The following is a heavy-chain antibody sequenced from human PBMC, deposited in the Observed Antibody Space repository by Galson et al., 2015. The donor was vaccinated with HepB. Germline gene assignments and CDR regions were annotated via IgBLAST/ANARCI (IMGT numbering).Heavy chain of an antibody. D-gene: IGHD6-19*01. J-gene: IGHJ2*01. CDR3: ARGRMADLRGHSSGWTTGAAVWYFDL. CDR1: GDSVSSNSAA. CDR2: TYYRSKWYN. V-gene: IGHV6-1*01. Sequence: CAISGDSVSSNSAAWNWIRQSPSRGLEWLGRTYYRSKWYNDYAVSVKSRITINPDTSKNQFSLQLNSVTPEDTAVYYCARGRMADLRGHSSGWTTGAAVWYFDLWGRGTLVTVSS.